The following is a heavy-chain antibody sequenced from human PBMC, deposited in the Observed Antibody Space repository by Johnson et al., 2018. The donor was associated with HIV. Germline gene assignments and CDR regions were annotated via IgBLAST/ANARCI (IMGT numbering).Heavy chain of an antibody. D-gene: IGHD1-1*01. CDR2: NGPAGDT. J-gene: IGHJ3*02. CDR3: ARSGRGTLTTVRDAFDI. CDR1: GCTFSSYD. Sequence: EQLVESGGGLVQPGGSLRLPCAASGCTFSSYDMHWVRQATGKGLEWVSTNGPAGDTYYPGSVKGRVTISRDNAKNSVYLQMNNLRADDTAVYYCARSGRGTLTTVRDAFDIWGQGTMVTVSS. V-gene: IGHV3-13*01.